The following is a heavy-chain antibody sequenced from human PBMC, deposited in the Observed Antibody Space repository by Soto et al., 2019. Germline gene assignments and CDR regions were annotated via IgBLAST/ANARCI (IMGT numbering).Heavy chain of an antibody. CDR2: ISGSGGST. CDR3: ARAVAGESGY. J-gene: IGHJ4*02. V-gene: IGHV3-23*01. CDR1: GFTFSSYA. Sequence: GXSLRLSCAASGFTFSSYALSWVRQAPGKGLEWVSAISGSGGSTYYADSVKGRFTISRDNSKNTLYLQMNSLRAEDTAVYYCARAVAGESGYWGQGTLVTVSS. D-gene: IGHD6-19*01.